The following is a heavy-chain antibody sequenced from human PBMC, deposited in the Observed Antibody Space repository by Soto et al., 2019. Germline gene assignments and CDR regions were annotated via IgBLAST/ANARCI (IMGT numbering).Heavy chain of an antibody. CDR2: IDSGDGTT. Sequence: LRLSCTGSGFDFGDYYMSWIRQAPGKGLEWVSYIDSGDGTTYYTDSVKGRFTISRDNAKKTVYLQMSSLRAEDTAVYYCAKDWARHYDILTGYPTQEFDYWGQGTLVTVSS. CDR1: GFDFGDYY. J-gene: IGHJ4*02. D-gene: IGHD3-9*01. V-gene: IGHV3-11*01. CDR3: AKDWARHYDILTGYPTQEFDY.